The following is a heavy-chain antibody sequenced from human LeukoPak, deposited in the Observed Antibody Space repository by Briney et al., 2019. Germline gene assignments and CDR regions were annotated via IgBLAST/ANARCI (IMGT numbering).Heavy chain of an antibody. CDR3: ARGDSNDAFDI. J-gene: IGHJ3*02. CDR2: IYYSGST. D-gene: IGHD3-22*01. V-gene: IGHV4-31*03. CDR1: GGSISSGGYY. Sequence: PSETLSLTCTVYGGSISSGGYYWSWIRQHPGKGLEWIGYIYYSGSTYYNPSLKSRVTISVDTSKNQFSLKLSSVTAADTAVYYCARGDSNDAFDIWGQGTMVTVSS.